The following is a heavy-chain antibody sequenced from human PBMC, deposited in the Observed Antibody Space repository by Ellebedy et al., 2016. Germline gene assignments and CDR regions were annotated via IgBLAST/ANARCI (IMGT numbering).Heavy chain of an antibody. CDR3: ARAGQWLAYFDY. CDR2: IWYDGSNK. V-gene: IGHV3-33*08. J-gene: IGHJ4*02. D-gene: IGHD6-19*01. Sequence: GESLKISCAASGFTFSNYVMQWVRQVPGKGLEPVSLIWYDGSNKDYADSVKGRFTISRDNAKNTLYLQMNSLRAEDTAVYYCARAGQWLAYFDYWGQGTLVTVSS. CDR1: GFTFSNYV.